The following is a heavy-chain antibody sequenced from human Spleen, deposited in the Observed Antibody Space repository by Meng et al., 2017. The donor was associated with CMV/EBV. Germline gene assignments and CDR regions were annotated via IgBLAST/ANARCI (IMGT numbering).Heavy chain of an antibody. Sequence: QITLKESGPTLVTPTQPLTLTCNVSGLSLITTGVGVGWFRQPPRKALEWLALIYWDDDKRYSPSLKSRLTITKDTSKNQVVLTMTNMDPVDTATYYCAHRPLITTWYYFDYWGQGTLVTVSS. D-gene: IGHD1-14*01. CDR1: GLSLITTGVG. CDR3: AHRPLITTWYYFDY. J-gene: IGHJ4*02. V-gene: IGHV2-5*02. CDR2: IYWDDDK.